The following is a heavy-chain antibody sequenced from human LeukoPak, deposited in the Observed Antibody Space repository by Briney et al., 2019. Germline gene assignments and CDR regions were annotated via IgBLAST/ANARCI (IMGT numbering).Heavy chain of an antibody. CDR1: GFTFSFYA. V-gene: IGHV3-23*01. CDR3: ARDGDHDAFDI. D-gene: IGHD4-17*01. CDR2: ISGSGGST. Sequence: GGSLRLSCAASGFTFSFYAMNWVRQAPGKGLEWVSGISGSGGSTYYADSVKGRFTISRDNSKNSLYLQMNSLRAEDTAVYYCARDGDHDAFDIWGQGTMVTVSS. J-gene: IGHJ3*02.